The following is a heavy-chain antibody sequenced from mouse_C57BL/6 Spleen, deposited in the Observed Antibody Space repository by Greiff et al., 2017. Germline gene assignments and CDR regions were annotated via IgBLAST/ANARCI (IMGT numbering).Heavy chain of an antibody. Sequence: QVQLQQSGPELVKPGASVKLSCKASGYTFTSYDINWVKQRPGQGLEWIGWIYPGDGSTKYNEKFKGKATLTVDTSSSTAYMELDCLTSEDSAVYFCASGNDEGAMDYWGQGTSVTVAS. J-gene: IGHJ4*01. CDR1: GYTFTSYD. V-gene: IGHV1-85*01. CDR3: ASGNDEGAMDY. D-gene: IGHD2-2*01. CDR2: IYPGDGST.